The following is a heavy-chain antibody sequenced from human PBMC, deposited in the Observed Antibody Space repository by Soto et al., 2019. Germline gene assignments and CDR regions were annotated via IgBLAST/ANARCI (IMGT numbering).Heavy chain of an antibody. D-gene: IGHD4-17*01. CDR2: ISYDGSNK. CDR1: GFTFSSYA. V-gene: IGHV3-30*04. J-gene: IGHJ4*02. CDR3: ARVRSYGDYYLYY. Sequence: GESLKISCAASGFTFSSYAMHWVRQAPGKGLEWVAVISYDGSNKYYADSVKGRFTISRDNSKNTLYLQMNSLRAEDTAVYYCARVRSYGDYYLYYWGQGTLVTVSS.